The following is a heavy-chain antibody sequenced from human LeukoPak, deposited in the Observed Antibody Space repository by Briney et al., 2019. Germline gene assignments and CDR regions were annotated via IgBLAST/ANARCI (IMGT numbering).Heavy chain of an antibody. Sequence: PSQTLSLTCTVSGGSISSGGYYWSWIRQPPGKGLEWIGYIYHSGSTYYNPSLKSRVTISVDRSKNQFSLKLSSVTAADTAVYYCARRWEYSSSWYPIDWYFDLWGRGTLVTVSS. CDR2: IYHSGST. V-gene: IGHV4-30-2*01. D-gene: IGHD6-13*01. CDR3: ARRWEYSSSWYPIDWYFDL. CDR1: GGSISSGGYY. J-gene: IGHJ2*01.